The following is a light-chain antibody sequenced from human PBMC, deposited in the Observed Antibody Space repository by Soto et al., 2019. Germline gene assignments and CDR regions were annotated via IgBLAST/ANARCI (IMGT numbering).Light chain of an antibody. CDR1: SSDIGRHH. J-gene: IGLJ1*01. CDR3: GTWDTSLSRV. V-gene: IGLV1-51*02. Sequence: QSALTQPPSVSAAPGEKVTISCSGSSSDIGRHHVSWYQQLPGTAPKLLIYENTKRPSGIPDRFSGSKSGTSATLGITGLQTVDEADYYCGTWDTSLSRVFGTGTKLTVL. CDR2: ENT.